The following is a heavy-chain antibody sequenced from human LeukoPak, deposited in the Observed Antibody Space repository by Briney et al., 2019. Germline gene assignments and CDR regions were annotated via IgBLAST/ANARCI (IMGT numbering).Heavy chain of an antibody. CDR2: IIPLLGMT. D-gene: IGHD1-26*01. CDR1: EGTFNSYA. Sequence: SVKVSCKAPEGTFNSYAVSWVRQAPRQGLEWMGRIIPLLGMTSSAETFQGRVTITADKSTSTAYMELSSLRSEDTAVYYCARGRGRGSYHNWFDPWGQGTLVTVSS. J-gene: IGHJ5*02. CDR3: ARGRGRGSYHNWFDP. V-gene: IGHV1-69*04.